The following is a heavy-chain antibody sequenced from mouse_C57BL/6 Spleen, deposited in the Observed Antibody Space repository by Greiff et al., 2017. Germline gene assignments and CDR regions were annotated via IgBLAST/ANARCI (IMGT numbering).Heavy chain of an antibody. CDR3: AFYYDYDGGFAY. Sequence: QVQLQQSGAELVKPGASVKMSCKASGYTFTSYWITWVKQRPGQGLEWIGDIYPGSGSTNYNEKFKSKATLTVDTSSSTAYMQLSSLTSEDSAVYYCAFYYDYDGGFAYWGQGTLVTVSA. CDR1: GYTFTSYW. CDR2: IYPGSGST. D-gene: IGHD2-4*01. J-gene: IGHJ3*01. V-gene: IGHV1-55*01.